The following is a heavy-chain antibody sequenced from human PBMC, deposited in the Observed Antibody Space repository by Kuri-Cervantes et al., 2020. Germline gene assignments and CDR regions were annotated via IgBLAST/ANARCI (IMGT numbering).Heavy chain of an antibody. CDR1: GGTFRSYA. V-gene: IGHV1-18*01. D-gene: IGHD2-2*01. Sequence: ASVKVSCKASGGTFRSYAISWVRQAPGQGLEWMGWISAYNGNTNYAQKLQGRVTITTDTSTSTAYMELRRLSPAHPAVYYCARTRADIVVVPAAPPGMDVWGQGTTVTVSS. CDR2: ISAYNGNT. CDR3: ARTRADIVVVPAAPPGMDV. J-gene: IGHJ6*02.